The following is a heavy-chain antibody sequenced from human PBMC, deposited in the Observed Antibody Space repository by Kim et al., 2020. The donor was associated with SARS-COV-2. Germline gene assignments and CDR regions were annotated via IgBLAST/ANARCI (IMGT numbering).Heavy chain of an antibody. D-gene: IGHD3-10*01. J-gene: IGHJ4*02. V-gene: IGHV1-46*01. Sequence: YAQKFQGRVSMTSDTSTNTLYMELRSLRSEDTAVYYCARDASLVPFDYWGQGTLVSVSS. CDR3: ARDASLVPFDY.